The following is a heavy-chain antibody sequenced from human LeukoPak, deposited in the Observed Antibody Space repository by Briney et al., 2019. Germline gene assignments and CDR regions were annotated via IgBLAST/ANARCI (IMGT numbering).Heavy chain of an antibody. CDR1: GDSISNYY. J-gene: IGHJ5*02. CDR2: IYYSGST. V-gene: IGHV4-59*01. Sequence: SETLSLTCTVSGDSISNYYWSWIRQPPGKGLEWIGYIYYSGSTNFNPSLKSRVTVSVDTSKNQFSLRLTSVTAADTAVYYCARETKLRDWFDPWGQGTLVTVSS. D-gene: IGHD1-7*01. CDR3: ARETKLRDWFDP.